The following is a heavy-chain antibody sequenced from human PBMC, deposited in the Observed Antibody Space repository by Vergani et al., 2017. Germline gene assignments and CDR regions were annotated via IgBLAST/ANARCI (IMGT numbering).Heavy chain of an antibody. V-gene: IGHV4-39*07. CDR1: GGSISSSSYY. CDR3: AVGESLKYYFDY. Sequence: QLQLQESGPGLVKPSETLSLTCTVSGGSISSSSYYWGWIRQPPGKGLEWIGSIYYSGSTYYNPSLKSRVTISVDTSKNQFSLKLSSVTAADTAVYYCAVGESLKYYFDYWGQGTLVTVSS. CDR2: IYYSGST. J-gene: IGHJ4*02.